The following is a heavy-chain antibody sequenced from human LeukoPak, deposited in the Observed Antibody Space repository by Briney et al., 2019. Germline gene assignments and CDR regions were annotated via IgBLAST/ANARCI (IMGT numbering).Heavy chain of an antibody. CDR2: IYYSGST. CDR1: GGSISSYY. V-gene: IGHV4-59*01. D-gene: IGHD1-1*01. Sequence: SETLSLTCTVPGGSISSYYWSWIRQPPGKGLEWIGYIYYSGSTNYNPSLKSRVTISVDTSKNQFSLKLSSVTAADTAVYYCARDTEPTGTAPYGMDVWGKGTTVTVSS. CDR3: ARDTEPTGTAPYGMDV. J-gene: IGHJ6*04.